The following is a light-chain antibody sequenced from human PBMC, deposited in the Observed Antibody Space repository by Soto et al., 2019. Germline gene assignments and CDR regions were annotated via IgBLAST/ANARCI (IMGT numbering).Light chain of an antibody. CDR1: SSDAGGYNY. Sequence: QSALTQPPSASGSPGQSVTISCTGTSSDAGGYNYVSWYQQYPGKVPKLMIYEVNKRPSKVPDRFSGSKSGNTASLTVSGLQAEDEADYYCTSYAGGNNVFGTGTKLTVL. J-gene: IGLJ1*01. V-gene: IGLV2-8*01. CDR2: EVN. CDR3: TSYAGGNNV.